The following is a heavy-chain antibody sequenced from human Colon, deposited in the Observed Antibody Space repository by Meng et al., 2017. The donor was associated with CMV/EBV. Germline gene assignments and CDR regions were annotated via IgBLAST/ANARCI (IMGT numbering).Heavy chain of an antibody. CDR2: MKPNSGDT. Sequence: SEKVSRKASGYTFPSNAINWVRQATGQGLEWMGWMKPNSGDTGYAPNYQGRITMTRNTSINTAYMELRSLTNEDTAIYYCARGIPDFWGQGTLVTVSS. J-gene: IGHJ4*02. V-gene: IGHV1-8*01. CDR3: ARGIPDF. D-gene: IGHD3/OR15-3a*01. CDR1: GYTFPSNA.